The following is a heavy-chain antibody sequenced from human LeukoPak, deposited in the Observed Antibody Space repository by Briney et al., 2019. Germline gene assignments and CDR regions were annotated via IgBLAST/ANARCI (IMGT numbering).Heavy chain of an antibody. CDR3: ARSLADYGDYVFAFDI. J-gene: IGHJ3*02. Sequence: GGSLRLSCAASGFTVSSNYMSWVRQAPGKGLEWVSVIYSGGSTYYADSVKGRFTISRDNSKNTLYLQMNSLRAGDTAVYYCARSLADYGDYVFAFDIWGQGTMVTVSS. D-gene: IGHD4-17*01. CDR2: IYSGGST. CDR1: GFTVSSNY. V-gene: IGHV3-66*01.